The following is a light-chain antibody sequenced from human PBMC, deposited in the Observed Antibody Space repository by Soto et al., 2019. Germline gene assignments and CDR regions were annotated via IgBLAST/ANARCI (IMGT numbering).Light chain of an antibody. Sequence: EIVLTQSPGTLSLSPGERATLSCRASQSVSSSYLAWYQQKPGQPPRLLIDGASSRAAGIPDRFSGSGSGTDFTHTISRLEPEDFAVYYCQQYGSSPPITFGQGTRLEIK. J-gene: IGKJ5*01. CDR2: GAS. CDR3: QQYGSSPPIT. V-gene: IGKV3-20*01. CDR1: QSVSSSY.